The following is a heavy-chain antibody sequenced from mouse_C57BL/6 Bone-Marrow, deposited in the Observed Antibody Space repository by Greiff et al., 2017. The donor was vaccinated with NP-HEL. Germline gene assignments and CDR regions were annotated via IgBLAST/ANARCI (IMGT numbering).Heavy chain of an antibody. CDR2: ISSGGDYI. D-gene: IGHD2-2*01. CDR1: GFTFSSYA. V-gene: IGHV5-9-1*02. J-gene: IGHJ3*01. CDR3: TRDEGWLRRGAY. Sequence: DVLLVESGEGLVKPGGSLKLSCAASGFTFSSYAMSWVRQTPEKRLEWVAYISSGGDYIYYADTVKGRFTFSRDNARNTLYLQLSSLKSEDTAMYCCTRDEGWLRRGAYWGQGTLVTVSA.